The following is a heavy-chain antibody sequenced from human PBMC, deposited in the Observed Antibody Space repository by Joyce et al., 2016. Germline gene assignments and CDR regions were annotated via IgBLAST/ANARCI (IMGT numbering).Heavy chain of an antibody. J-gene: IGHJ4*02. Sequence: VPLVESGGGLVQPGGSLRLSCAASRFIFSDHRMDWVRQAPGKGLGWVGRIRNKMGSPATQYGASVEGRFTIARDDSKDALYLQWNCLKTEDTAVYYFARHGNGESLDYWGQGTLVTVSS. CDR1: RFIFSDHR. D-gene: IGHD4-17*01. CDR3: ARHGNGESLDY. V-gene: IGHV3-72*01. CDR2: IRNKMGSPAT.